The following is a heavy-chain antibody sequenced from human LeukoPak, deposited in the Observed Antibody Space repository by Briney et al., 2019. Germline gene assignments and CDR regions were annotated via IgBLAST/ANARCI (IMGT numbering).Heavy chain of an antibody. V-gene: IGHV3-23*01. CDR1: GFTFSTNA. D-gene: IGHD2-2*01. CDR2: ISGSGGST. Sequence: GGSLRLSCAASGFTFSTNAMSWVRQAPGKGLGWVSAISGSGGSTYYADSVKGRFTISRDNSKSTLYLQMNSLRAEDTAVYYCAKTSQYAYYFDYWGQGTLVTVSS. CDR3: AKTSQYAYYFDY. J-gene: IGHJ4*02.